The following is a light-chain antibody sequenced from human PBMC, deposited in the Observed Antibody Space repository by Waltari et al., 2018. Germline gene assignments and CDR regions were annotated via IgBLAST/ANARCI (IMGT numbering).Light chain of an antibody. CDR2: GST. V-gene: IGLV1-40*01. Sequence: QSVLTQPPSVSGAPGQRVTISCTGSGSNIGAGYDVHWYQQLPRAAPKLLIYGSTSRPLGVPDRLFGSTAGTSASLAIPGLQAEDEADYYCQSYDTSLRVVFGGGTKLTVL. CDR1: GSNIGAGYD. J-gene: IGLJ3*02. CDR3: QSYDTSLRVV.